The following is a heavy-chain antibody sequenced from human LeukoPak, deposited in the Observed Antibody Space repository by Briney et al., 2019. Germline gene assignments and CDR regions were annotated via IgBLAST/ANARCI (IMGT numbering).Heavy chain of an antibody. V-gene: IGHV3-7*01. CDR1: GFTFSSYW. Sequence: GGSLRLSFAASGFTFSSYWMSWVRQAPGRGLEWVANIKQDGSEKYYVDSVKGRFTISRDNAKNSLYLQMNSLRAEDTAVYYCARGLHCSGGSCYPFDYWGQGTLVTVSS. CDR2: IKQDGSEK. D-gene: IGHD2-15*01. CDR3: ARGLHCSGGSCYPFDY. J-gene: IGHJ4*02.